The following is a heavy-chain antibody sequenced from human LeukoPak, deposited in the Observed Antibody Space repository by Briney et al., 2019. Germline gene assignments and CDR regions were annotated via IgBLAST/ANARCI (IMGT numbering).Heavy chain of an antibody. CDR2: IWYDGSNK. CDR3: ARGTGTTVLDC. D-gene: IGHD1-1*01. J-gene: IGHJ4*02. V-gene: IGHV3-33*08. CDR1: GLIFRNYA. Sequence: GGSLRLSCTASGLIFRNYAMTWVRQAPGKGLEWVAVIWYDGSNKYYADSVKGRFTISRDNSKNTLYLQMNSLRAEDTAVYYCARGTGTTVLDCWGQGTLVTVSS.